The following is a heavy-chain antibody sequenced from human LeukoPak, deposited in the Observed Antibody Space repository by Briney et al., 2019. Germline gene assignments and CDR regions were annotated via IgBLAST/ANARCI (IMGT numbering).Heavy chain of an antibody. J-gene: IGHJ5*02. CDR2: ISYDGSNK. D-gene: IGHD6-13*01. CDR3: AKGAAAGTGGNWFDP. V-gene: IGHV3-30-3*01. CDR1: GFTFSSYA. Sequence: SGGSLRLSCAASGFTFSSYAMHWVRQAPGKGLEWVAVISYDGSNKYYADSVKGRFTISRDNSKNTLYLQMNSLRAEDTALYYCAKGAAAGTGGNWFDPWGQGTLVTVSS.